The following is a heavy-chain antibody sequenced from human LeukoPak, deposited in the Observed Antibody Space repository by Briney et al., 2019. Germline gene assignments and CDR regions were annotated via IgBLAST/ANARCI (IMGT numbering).Heavy chain of an antibody. Sequence: GGSLRLSCAASGFTFSSYEMNWVRQAPGKGLEWVSYISSSGSTIYYADSVKGRFIVSRDNAKNSLYLQMNSLRAEDTALYYCARVHYDSSGYTPDFWGQGTLVTVSS. D-gene: IGHD3-22*01. CDR1: GFTFSSYE. CDR2: ISSSGSTI. J-gene: IGHJ4*02. CDR3: ARVHYDSSGYTPDF. V-gene: IGHV3-48*03.